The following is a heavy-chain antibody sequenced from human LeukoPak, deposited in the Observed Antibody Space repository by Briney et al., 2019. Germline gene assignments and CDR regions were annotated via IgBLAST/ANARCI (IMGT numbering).Heavy chain of an antibody. D-gene: IGHD3-22*01. Sequence: PSETLSLTCTVSGGSISSYYWSWIRQPPGKGLEWIGYIYYSGSTNYNPSLKSRVTISVDTSKNQFSLKLSSVTAADTAVYYCARATSIDYYYYYGMDVWGQGTTVTVSS. J-gene: IGHJ6*02. CDR1: GGSISSYY. V-gene: IGHV4-59*01. CDR3: ARATSIDYYYYYGMDV. CDR2: IYYSGST.